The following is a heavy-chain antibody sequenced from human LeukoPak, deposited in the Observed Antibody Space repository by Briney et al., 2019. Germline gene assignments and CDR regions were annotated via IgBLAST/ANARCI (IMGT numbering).Heavy chain of an antibody. V-gene: IGHV3-48*02. D-gene: IGHD3-10*01. CDR1: GLSFTSHS. J-gene: IGHJ4*02. CDR2: SRRRSSTV. CDR3: AREDGSGSYLVD. Sequence: PGGSLRLSCTASGLSFTSHSMNWVRHAPGRGLEWVSYSRRRSSTVYYADSVKGRFTISRDNAKNSVYLQMSSLRDEDTAVYYCAREDGSGSYLVDWGQGTPVTVSS.